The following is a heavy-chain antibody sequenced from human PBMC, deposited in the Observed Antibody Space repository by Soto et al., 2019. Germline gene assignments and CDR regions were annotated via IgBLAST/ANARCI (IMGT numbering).Heavy chain of an antibody. CDR2: IYHSGST. Sequence: PSETLSLTCAVSGGSISSGGYSWSWIRQPPGKGLERIGYIYHSGSTYYNPSLKSRVTISVDRSKNQFSLKLSSVTAADTAVYYCARESTTYYGLDYWGQGTLVTVSS. D-gene: IGHD1-1*01. CDR3: ARESTTYYGLDY. J-gene: IGHJ4*02. V-gene: IGHV4-30-2*01. CDR1: GGSISSGGYS.